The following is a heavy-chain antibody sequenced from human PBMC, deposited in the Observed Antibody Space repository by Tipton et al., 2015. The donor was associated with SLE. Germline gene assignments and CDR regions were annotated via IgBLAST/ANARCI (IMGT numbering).Heavy chain of an antibody. V-gene: IGHV3-74*01. CDR3: ASLSAPSDY. CDR2: IDPDGSRT. J-gene: IGHJ4*02. Sequence: GSLRLSCTASSFTFSSYWMHWVRQVPGKGLVWVSEIDPDGSRTNYADYVEGRFTISRDNAKNTLSLQMNSLRVDDTGVYYCASLSAPSDYWGQRTLVTVSS. CDR1: SFTFSSYW.